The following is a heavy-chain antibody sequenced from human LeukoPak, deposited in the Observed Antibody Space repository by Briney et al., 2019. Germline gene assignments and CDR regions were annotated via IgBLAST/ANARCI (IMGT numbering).Heavy chain of an antibody. V-gene: IGHV4-61*09. D-gene: IGHD4-17*01. CDR1: GGSISSGSYY. J-gene: IGHJ6*02. CDR2: IYTSGST. CDR3: ASRIYDYGDPSSLYYYYGMDV. Sequence: SETLSLTCTVSGGSISSGSYYWSWIRQPAGKGLEWVGHIYTSGSTNYNPSLKSRVTISVDTSKNQFSLKLSSVTAADTAVYYCASRIYDYGDPSSLYYYYGMDVWGQGTTVTVSS.